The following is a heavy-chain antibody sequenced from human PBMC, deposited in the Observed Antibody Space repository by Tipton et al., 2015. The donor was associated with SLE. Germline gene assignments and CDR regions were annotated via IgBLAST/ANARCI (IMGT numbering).Heavy chain of an antibody. V-gene: IGHV4-4*07. D-gene: IGHD3-22*01. Sequence: TLSLTCTVSGGSLRSYYWSWIRQPAGGGLEWIGRIYTNENTNYNPSLKSRVTMSVDTSKNHFSLKLISVTAADTAVYYCASSYDSSGYYDGGGYWGQGTLVTVSS. CDR2: IYTNENT. CDR3: ASSYDSSGYYDGGGY. CDR1: GGSLRSYY. J-gene: IGHJ4*02.